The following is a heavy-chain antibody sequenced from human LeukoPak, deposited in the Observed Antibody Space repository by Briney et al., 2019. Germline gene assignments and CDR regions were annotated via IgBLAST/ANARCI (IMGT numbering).Heavy chain of an antibody. Sequence: SQTLSLTCTVSGGSISSGGYYWSWNRQHPGKGLEWIGYIYYSGSTYYNPSLKSRVTISVDTSKNQFSLKLSSVTAADTAVYYCARDASNAGGFDYWGQGTLVTVSS. J-gene: IGHJ4*02. CDR1: GGSISSGGYY. CDR2: IYYSGST. CDR3: ARDASNAGGFDY. D-gene: IGHD2-2*01. V-gene: IGHV4-31*03.